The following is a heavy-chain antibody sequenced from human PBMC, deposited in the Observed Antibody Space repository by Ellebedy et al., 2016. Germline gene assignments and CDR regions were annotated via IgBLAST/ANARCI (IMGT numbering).Heavy chain of an antibody. Sequence: GGSLRLXCAASGFTFSSYWMSWVRQAPGKGLEWVANIKQDGSEKYYVDSVKGRFTISRDNAKNSLYLQMNSLRAEDTAVYYCARADIAVAGTAPDYWGQGTLVTVSS. V-gene: IGHV3-7*01. CDR1: GFTFSSYW. CDR3: ARADIAVAGTAPDY. CDR2: IKQDGSEK. D-gene: IGHD6-19*01. J-gene: IGHJ4*02.